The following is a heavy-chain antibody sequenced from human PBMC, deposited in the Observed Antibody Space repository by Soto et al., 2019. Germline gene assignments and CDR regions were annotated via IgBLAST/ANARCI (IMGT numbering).Heavy chain of an antibody. CDR2: VNHSGST. J-gene: IGHJ6*02. CDR3: AIGLRFLEWLSAYYYGMDV. V-gene: IGHV4-34*01. CDR1: GGSFSGYY. D-gene: IGHD3-3*01. Sequence: SETLSLTCAVYGGSFSGYYWSWIRQPPGKGLEWIGEVNHSGSTNYNPSLKSRVTISVDTSKNQFSLKLRSVTAADTTVYYCAIGLRFLEWLSAYYYGMDVWGQGTTVTVSS.